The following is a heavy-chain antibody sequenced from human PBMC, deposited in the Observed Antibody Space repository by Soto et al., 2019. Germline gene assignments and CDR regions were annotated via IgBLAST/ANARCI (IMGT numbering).Heavy chain of an antibody. CDR3: ARGLEKVPTPVAFDI. Sequence: SETLSLTCTVSGGSISSYYWSWIRQPPGKGLEWIGYIYYSGSTNYNPSLKSRVTISVDTSKNQFSLKLSSVTAADTAVYYCARGLEKVPTPVAFDIWGQGTMVTVSS. D-gene: IGHD1-1*01. V-gene: IGHV4-59*01. CDR1: GGSISSYY. CDR2: IYYSGST. J-gene: IGHJ3*02.